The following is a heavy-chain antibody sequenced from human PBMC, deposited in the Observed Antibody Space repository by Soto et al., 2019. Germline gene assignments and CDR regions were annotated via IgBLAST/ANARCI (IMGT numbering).Heavy chain of an antibody. V-gene: IGHV3-11*01. D-gene: IGHD3-22*01. CDR1: GFTFSDQY. J-gene: IGHJ4*02. CDR2: ITSSGGTT. Sequence: QVQLVESGGGLVKPGGSLRLSCAASGFTFSDQYMSWIRQAPGKGLEWVSYITSSGGTTYYADSGKGRFTISRDNAKKSLYLQMNSLRAEDTAVYYCVSSGITWVEYWGQGTLVTVSS. CDR3: VSSGITWVEY.